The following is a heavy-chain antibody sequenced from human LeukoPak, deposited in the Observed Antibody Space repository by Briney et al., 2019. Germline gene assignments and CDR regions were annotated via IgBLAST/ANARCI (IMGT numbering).Heavy chain of an antibody. CDR1: GFTFSNAW. CDR2: ITDDGSSP. CDR3: TRNNWGIDY. J-gene: IGHJ4*02. Sequence: GGSLRLSCAASGFTFSNAWMSWVRQAPGKGLVWVSRITDDGSSPGYADSVKGRFTISRDNARNTLYLQMTNLRVEDTAVYYCTRNNWGIDYWGQGALVTVSS. V-gene: IGHV3-74*01. D-gene: IGHD7-27*01.